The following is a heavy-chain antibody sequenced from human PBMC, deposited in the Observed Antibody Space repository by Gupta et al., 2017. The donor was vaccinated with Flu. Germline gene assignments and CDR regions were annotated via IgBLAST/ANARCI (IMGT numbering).Heavy chain of an antibody. CDR3: AKDGPWTARCTYYCYYMDV. D-gene: IGHD5-12*01. J-gene: IGHJ6*03. CDR2: RESDGSHK. Sequence: WVGEEPGKGLEWVEDRESDGSHKDYADGVRGRFTIYRDNTKNTLYLEMDSLRVEETAVYYCAKDGPWTARCTYYCYYMDVWGKGTTVTVSS. V-gene: IGHV3-30*18.